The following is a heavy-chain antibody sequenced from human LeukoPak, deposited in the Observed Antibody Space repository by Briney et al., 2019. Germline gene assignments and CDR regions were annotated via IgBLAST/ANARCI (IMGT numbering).Heavy chain of an antibody. CDR1: GFTFDDYG. Sequence: RSGGSLRLYCAVSGFTFDDYGMSWVRQAPGKGLEWVSGINWNGRSTGYADSVKGRFTISRDNAKNSLYLQMNSLRAEDTALYYCARDGEYCSSTSCYGYWGQGTLVTVS. J-gene: IGHJ4*02. V-gene: IGHV3-20*04. CDR2: INWNGRST. D-gene: IGHD2-2*01. CDR3: ARDGEYCSSTSCYGY.